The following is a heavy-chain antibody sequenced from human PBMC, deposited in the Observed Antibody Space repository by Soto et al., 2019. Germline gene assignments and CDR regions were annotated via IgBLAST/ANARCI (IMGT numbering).Heavy chain of an antibody. CDR2: ISPYNGNT. J-gene: IGHJ4*02. D-gene: IGHD3-3*02. CDR1: GYTFSSYE. CDR3: ARRQGTINSFGVVTEDDY. Sequence: QVQLVQSGAEVKKPGASVKVSCKASGYTFSSYEISWVRQAPGQGLEWMGWISPYNGNTNYAQKFQGRVTMTTDTSTSTAYMEMRSLRSDDTATYYCARRQGTINSFGVVTEDDYWGQGTMVTVSS. V-gene: IGHV1-18*01.